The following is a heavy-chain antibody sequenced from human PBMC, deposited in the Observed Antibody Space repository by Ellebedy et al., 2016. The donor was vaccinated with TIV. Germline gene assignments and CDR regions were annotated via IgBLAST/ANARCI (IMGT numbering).Heavy chain of an antibody. CDR2: IYWNDIK. J-gene: IGHJ4*02. Sequence: SGPTLVKPTQTLTLTCSLSGFSLSSYGEGVGWIRHPPGKALAWLAVIYWNDIKHYNPSLKTRLTIAKDTSRNQVVLTMTNMDPVDTASYYCAYRVDSAGWYPGYWGQGTLVTVSS. V-gene: IGHV2-5*01. D-gene: IGHD6-19*01. CDR3: AYRVDSAGWYPGY. CDR1: GFSLSSYGEG.